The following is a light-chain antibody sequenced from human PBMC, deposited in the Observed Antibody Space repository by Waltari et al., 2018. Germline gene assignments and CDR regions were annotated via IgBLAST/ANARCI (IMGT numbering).Light chain of an antibody. CDR2: KVS. CDR3: MQATLWPWT. CDR1: QSLVHSDGNTY. Sequence: DVVMTQSPLSLPVTLGQPASISCRSSQSLVHSDGNTYLNWFQQRPGQSPRRLIYKVSNRDSGVPDRCSGSGSGTDFKLKISRVEAEDVGVCYCMQATLWPWTFGQGTKVEIK. J-gene: IGKJ1*01. V-gene: IGKV2-30*02.